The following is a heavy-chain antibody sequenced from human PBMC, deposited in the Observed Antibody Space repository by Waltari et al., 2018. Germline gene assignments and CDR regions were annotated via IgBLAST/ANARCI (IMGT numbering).Heavy chain of an antibody. Sequence: EVLLVESGGGLVEPGGSLGLSCAGSALFFSTARMHWARQAPGKGLEWVGRIKSRITGGKTEYGAPVKGRFTISRDDSKDTVYLQMNSLKTEDTGVYYCGDFTAFDYWGQGSLVIVSS. J-gene: IGHJ4*02. CDR1: ALFFSTAR. CDR2: IKSRITGGKT. CDR3: GDFTAFDY. D-gene: IGHD2-8*02. V-gene: IGHV3-15*01.